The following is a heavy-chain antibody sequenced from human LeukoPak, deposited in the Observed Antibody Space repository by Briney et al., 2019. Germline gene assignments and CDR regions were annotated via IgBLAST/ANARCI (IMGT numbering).Heavy chain of an antibody. CDR1: GYTFTSYD. CDR2: MNPNSGNT. Sequence: ASVKVSCKASGYTFTSYDINWVRQATGQGLEWMGWMNPNSGNTGYAQKFQGRVTMTRNTSISTAYMELSSLRSEDTAVYYCARGGSSTIAYYFDYWGQGTLVTVSS. V-gene: IGHV1-8*01. CDR3: ARGGSSTIAYYFDY. D-gene: IGHD2-2*01. J-gene: IGHJ4*02.